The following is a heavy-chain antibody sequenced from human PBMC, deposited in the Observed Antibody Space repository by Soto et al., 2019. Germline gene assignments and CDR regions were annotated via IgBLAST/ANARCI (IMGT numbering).Heavy chain of an antibody. CDR1: GDSVSSPYY. J-gene: IGHJ4*02. D-gene: IGHD6-19*01. CDR3: ARSAGWYAVHS. Sequence: QVQLQESGPGLVKPSGTLSLTCAVSGDSVSSPYYWCWVRQPPGKGLEWIGEVFHTGTTSYNPSLRSRLTISMYKSNNTFSLDLSSVTAADTAVYYCARSAGWYAVHSWGPGTLVIVSS. CDR2: VFHTGTT. V-gene: IGHV4-4*02.